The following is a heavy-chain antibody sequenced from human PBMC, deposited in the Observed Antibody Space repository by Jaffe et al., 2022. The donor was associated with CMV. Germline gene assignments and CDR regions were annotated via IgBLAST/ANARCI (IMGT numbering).Heavy chain of an antibody. CDR2: ISSSSSYI. J-gene: IGHJ6*02. CDR1: GFTFSSYS. CDR3: ARGTYSSSWSPYYYYYGMDV. D-gene: IGHD6-13*01. Sequence: EVQLVESGGGLVKPGGSLRLSCAASGFTFSSYSMNWVRQAPGKGLEWVSSISSSSSYIYYADSVKGRFTISRDNAKNSLYLQMNSLRAEDTAVYYCARGTYSSSWSPYYYYYGMDVWGQGTTVTVSS. V-gene: IGHV3-21*01.